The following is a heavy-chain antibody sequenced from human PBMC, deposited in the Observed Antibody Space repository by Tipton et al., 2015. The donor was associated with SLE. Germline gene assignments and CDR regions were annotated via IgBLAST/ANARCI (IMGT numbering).Heavy chain of an antibody. V-gene: IGHV3-9*01. Sequence: SLRLSCAASGFTFDDYAMHWVRQAPGKSLEWVSGISWNSGSIGYADSVKGRFTISRENAKNSLYLQMNSLRAGDTAVYYCARVLGGAKENGMDVWGQGTTVTVSS. CDR3: ARVLGGAKENGMDV. J-gene: IGHJ6*02. CDR2: ISWNSGSI. D-gene: IGHD1-26*01. CDR1: GFTFDDYA.